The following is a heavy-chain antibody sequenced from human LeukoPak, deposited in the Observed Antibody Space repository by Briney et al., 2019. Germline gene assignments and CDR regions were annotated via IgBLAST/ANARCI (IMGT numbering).Heavy chain of an antibody. CDR2: IYYRGNT. D-gene: IGHD6-25*01. V-gene: IGHV4-39*01. CDR3: ARQSTIAAAKIDP. Sequence: PSETLSLTCTVSGGSITSSGYYWGWIRQPPGRGLEWIGNIYYRGNTFYSPSLKSRVTVSVDTSKNQFSLKLNSVTAADTAIYYCARQSTIAAAKIDPWGQGSLVTVSS. CDR1: GGSITSSGYY. J-gene: IGHJ5*02.